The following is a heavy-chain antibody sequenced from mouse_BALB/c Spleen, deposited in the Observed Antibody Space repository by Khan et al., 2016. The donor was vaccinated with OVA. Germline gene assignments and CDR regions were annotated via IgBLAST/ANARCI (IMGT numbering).Heavy chain of an antibody. Sequence: EVQLVESGGGLVQPGGSLKLSCAASGFTFSSYAMSWVRQTPEKRLEWVATISSGDNNTYYPDTVKGRFTISSDNAKNTLYLQMSSLRSEETAMYYCARPTVTTVVATAYWFFDVWGAGTTVTVSA. CDR2: ISSGDNNT. V-gene: IGHV5-9-3*01. D-gene: IGHD1-1*01. J-gene: IGHJ1*01. CDR1: GFTFSSYA. CDR3: ARPTVTTVVATAYWFFDV.